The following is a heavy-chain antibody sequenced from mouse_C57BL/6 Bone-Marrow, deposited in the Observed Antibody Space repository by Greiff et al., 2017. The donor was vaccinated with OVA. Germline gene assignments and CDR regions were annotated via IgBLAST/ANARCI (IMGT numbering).Heavy chain of an antibody. D-gene: IGHD2-3*01. CDR3: ARGGVYDGPDY. V-gene: IGHV1-53*01. CDR1: GYTFTSYW. Sequence: VQLQQPGTELVKPGASVKLSCKASGYTFTSYWMHWVKQRPGQGLEWIGNINPSNGGTNYNEKFKSTATLTVDKSSSTAYMQLSSLTSEDAAVYYCARGGVYDGPDYWGQGTTLTVSS. J-gene: IGHJ2*01. CDR2: INPSNGGT.